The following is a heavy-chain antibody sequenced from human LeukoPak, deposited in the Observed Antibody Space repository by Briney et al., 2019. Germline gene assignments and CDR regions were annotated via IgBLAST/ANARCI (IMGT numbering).Heavy chain of an antibody. V-gene: IGHV1-8*01. J-gene: IGHJ5*02. Sequence: ASVKVSCKASGYTFTSYDINWVRQATGQGLEWMGWMNPNSGNTGYAQKFQGRVTMTRNTSISTAYMELSSLRSEDTAVYYCARDQVVRGSNWFDPWGQGTLVTVSS. CDR3: ARDQVVRGSNWFDP. D-gene: IGHD3-10*01. CDR1: GYTFTSYD. CDR2: MNPNSGNT.